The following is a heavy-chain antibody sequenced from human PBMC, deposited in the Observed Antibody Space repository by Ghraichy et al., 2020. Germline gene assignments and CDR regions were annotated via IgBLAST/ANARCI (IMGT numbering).Heavy chain of an antibody. J-gene: IGHJ5*02. CDR1: GGSFSGYY. CDR3: ARGSSGRGWFDP. V-gene: IGHV4-34*01. D-gene: IGHD6-6*01. CDR2: INHSGST. Sequence: SETLSLTCAVYGGSFSGYYWSWIRQPPGKGLEWIGEINHSGSTNYNPSLKSRVTISVDTSKNQFSLKLSSVTAADTAVYYCARGSSGRGWFDPWGQGILVTVSS.